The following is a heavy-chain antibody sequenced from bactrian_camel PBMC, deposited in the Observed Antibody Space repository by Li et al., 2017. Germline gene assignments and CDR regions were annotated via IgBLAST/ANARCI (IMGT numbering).Heavy chain of an antibody. V-gene: IGHV3S63*01. Sequence: HVQLVESGGGSVQAGGSLRLSCTASGLTFDDSDMGWYRQVPGKERERVAAFATGGVSPYYADSVWGRFTISRDNAKNTMYLEMNSLKPEDAGEYHCYLDTPDCYLSAPAYTYSGQGTQVTVS. CDR1: GLTFDDSD. CDR3: YLDTPDCYLSAPAYTY. D-gene: IGHD2*01. J-gene: IGHJ4*01. CDR2: FATGGVSP.